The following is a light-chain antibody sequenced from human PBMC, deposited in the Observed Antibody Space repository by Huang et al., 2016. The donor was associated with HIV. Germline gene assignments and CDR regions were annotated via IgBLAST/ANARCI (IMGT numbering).Light chain of an antibody. CDR2: DAS. J-gene: IGKJ4*01. CDR1: QDVEKY. Sequence: DIQMTQSPSSLYASVGDRVTLTCQASQDVEKYLNWYQQKPGKAPKVLIYDASNLETGVALRFSGSGSGTNFTLTINSLQPEDVGKYFCQQYDDLPLTFGGGTKVALK. V-gene: IGKV1-33*01. CDR3: QQYDDLPLT.